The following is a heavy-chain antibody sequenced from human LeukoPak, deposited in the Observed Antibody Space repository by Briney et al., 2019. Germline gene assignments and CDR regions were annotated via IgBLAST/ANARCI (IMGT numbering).Heavy chain of an antibody. CDR1: GYTFTGYY. V-gene: IGHV1-2*02. CDR2: INPNSGGT. Sequence: ASVKVSSKASGYTFTGYYMHSVRQAPGQRLEWMGWINPNSGGTNYAQKFQGRVTMTRDTSISTAYMELSRLRSDDTAVYYCARVRYRLAETYIDYWGQGTLVTVSS. D-gene: IGHD3-16*01. CDR3: ARVRYRLAETYIDY. J-gene: IGHJ4*02.